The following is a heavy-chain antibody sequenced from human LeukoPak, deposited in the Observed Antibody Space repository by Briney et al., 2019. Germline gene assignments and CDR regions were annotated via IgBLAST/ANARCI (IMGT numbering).Heavy chain of an antibody. CDR2: ISYDGSNK. CDR3: AKGRVVVVITTYFDY. V-gene: IGHV3-30*18. CDR1: GFTFSSYG. D-gene: IGHD3-22*01. J-gene: IGHJ4*02. Sequence: GGSLRLSCAASGFTFSSYGMHWVRQAPGKGLEWVAVISYDGSNKYYADSVKGRFTISRDNSKNTLYLQMNSLRAEDTAVYYRAKGRVVVVITTYFDYWGQGTLVTVSS.